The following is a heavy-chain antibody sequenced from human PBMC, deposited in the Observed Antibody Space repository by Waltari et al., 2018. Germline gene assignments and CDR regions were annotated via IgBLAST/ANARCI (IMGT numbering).Heavy chain of an antibody. CDR3: ARGTAYYRPADVFEF. Sequence: QVHLHESGPGLVRPSETLSLTCGVSGGPINYYYWNWIRQTPGKGLEWIGYVHYGGRTDYNPSLKGRVTMSLDTSRNQFSLRLQSVTAADTAVYYCARGTAYYRPADVFEFWGQGTTVIVSS. CDR1: GGPINYYY. J-gene: IGHJ3*01. CDR2: VHYGGRT. V-gene: IGHV4-59*01. D-gene: IGHD3-10*01.